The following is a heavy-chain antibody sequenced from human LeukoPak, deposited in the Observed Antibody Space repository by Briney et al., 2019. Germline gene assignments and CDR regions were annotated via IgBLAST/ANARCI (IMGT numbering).Heavy chain of an antibody. CDR3: AGRRSSGWYAY. CDR2: IYDSGTT. CDR1: GFTVSSNY. D-gene: IGHD6-19*01. J-gene: IGHJ4*02. Sequence: GVSLRLSCATSGFTVSSNYMSWVRQAPGKGLEWVSVIYDSGTTYYADSVKGRFLIFRDTSKNTVDLQMNSLRVEDAAVYYCAGRRSSGWYAYWGQGTLVTVSS. V-gene: IGHV3-53*01.